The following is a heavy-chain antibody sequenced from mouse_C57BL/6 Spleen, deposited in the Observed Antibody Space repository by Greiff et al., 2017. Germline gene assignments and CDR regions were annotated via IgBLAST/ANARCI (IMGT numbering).Heavy chain of an antibody. CDR2: IDPETGGT. J-gene: IGHJ2*01. D-gene: IGHD2-1*01. Sequence: VQLQESGAELVRPGASVTLSCKASGYTFTDYEMHWVKQTPVHGLEWIGAIDPETGGTAYNQKFKGKAILTADKSSSTAYMELRSLTSEDSAVYYCTRSRGNYSFDYWGQGTTLTVSS. CDR1: GYTFTDYE. V-gene: IGHV1-15*01. CDR3: TRSRGNYSFDY.